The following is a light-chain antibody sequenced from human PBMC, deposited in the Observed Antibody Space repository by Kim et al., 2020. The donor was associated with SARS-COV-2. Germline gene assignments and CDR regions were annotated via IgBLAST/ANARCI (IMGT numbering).Light chain of an antibody. Sequence: EIVMTQSPATLSVSPGERATLSCRASQSVSSNLACYQQRPGQAPRLLIHGASTRATGVPARFSGSGSGTEFTLTISSLQSEDFAVYYCQQYSDWPRAFGQGTKLEI. J-gene: IGKJ2*01. CDR2: GAS. CDR3: QQYSDWPRA. V-gene: IGKV3-15*01. CDR1: QSVSSN.